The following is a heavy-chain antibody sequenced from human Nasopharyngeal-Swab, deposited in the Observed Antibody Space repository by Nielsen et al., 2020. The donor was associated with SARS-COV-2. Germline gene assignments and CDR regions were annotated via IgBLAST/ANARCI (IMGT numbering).Heavy chain of an antibody. CDR2: INPSGGST. CDR3: ARITVAAADY. Sequence: VRQAPGKGLEWMGIINPSGGSTSYAQKFQGRVTMTRDTSTSTVYMELSSLRSEDTAVYYCARITVAAADYWGQGTLVTVSS. D-gene: IGHD6-19*01. J-gene: IGHJ4*02. V-gene: IGHV1-46*01.